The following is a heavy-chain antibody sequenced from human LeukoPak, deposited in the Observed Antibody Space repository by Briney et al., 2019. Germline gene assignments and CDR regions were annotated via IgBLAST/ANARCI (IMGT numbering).Heavy chain of an antibody. V-gene: IGHV4-39*07. CDR3: ARAPRTGAWDMITFGGVIVHGDAFDF. J-gene: IGHJ3*01. Sequence: KASETLSLTCSVSGGSISSSGYYWGWIRQPPGKGLEWIGSIYYSGSTYYNPSLKSRVTVSVDMSKNQFSLQLSSVTAADTAVYYCARAPRTGAWDMITFGGVIVHGDAFDFWGQGTMVTVSS. CDR1: GGSISSSGYY. CDR2: IYYSGST. D-gene: IGHD3-16*02.